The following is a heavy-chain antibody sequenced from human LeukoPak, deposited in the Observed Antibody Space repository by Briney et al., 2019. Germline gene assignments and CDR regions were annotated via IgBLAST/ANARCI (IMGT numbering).Heavy chain of an antibody. D-gene: IGHD6-25*01. CDR1: GDSISNYY. V-gene: IGHV4-4*07. Sequence: SETLSLTCTVSGDSISNYYWSWIRQPAGKGLEWIGRMYTSGATNYNPSLKSRVIMSVDTSKNQLSLRLTSVTAADTAVYYCARHTSFRAAKPYYFDYWGQGTLVTVSS. CDR3: ARHTSFRAAKPYYFDY. J-gene: IGHJ4*02. CDR2: MYTSGAT.